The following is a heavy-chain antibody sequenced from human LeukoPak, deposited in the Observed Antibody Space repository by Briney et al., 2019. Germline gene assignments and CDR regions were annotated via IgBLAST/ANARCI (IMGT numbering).Heavy chain of an antibody. V-gene: IGHV1-18*01. Sequence: ASVKVSCKASGYTFTSYGISWVRQAPGQGLEWMGWISAYNGNTNYAQKLQGRVTMTTDTSTSTAYMELRSLRSDDTAVYYCAIAAAGTHYYYYMDVWGKGTTVTISS. CDR3: AIAAAGTHYYYYMDV. J-gene: IGHJ6*03. D-gene: IGHD6-13*01. CDR1: GYTFTSYG. CDR2: ISAYNGNT.